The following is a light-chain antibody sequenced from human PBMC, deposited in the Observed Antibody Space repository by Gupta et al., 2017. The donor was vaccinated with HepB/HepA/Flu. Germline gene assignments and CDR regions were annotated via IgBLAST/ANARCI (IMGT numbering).Light chain of an antibody. CDR1: QRGSSY. CDR2: DAS. Sequence: EIVLTQSPATLSLSPGDRATLSCSASQRGSSYFAWYQQKPGQAPRLLIYDASNRATVIHARCSGRGSGKDFMQNISSVEPEDGAFYYCQRRSNGPLTFGGGTKVEIK. CDR3: QRRSNGPLT. J-gene: IGKJ4*01. V-gene: IGKV3-11*01.